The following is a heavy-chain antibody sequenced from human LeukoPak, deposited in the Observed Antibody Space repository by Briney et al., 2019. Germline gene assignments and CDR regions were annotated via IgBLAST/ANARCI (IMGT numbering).Heavy chain of an antibody. CDR2: ISSSGGST. CDR1: GFTFSSYA. Sequence: GGSLRLSCAASGFTFSSYAMHWVRQAPEKGLEYVSAISSSGGSTYYANSVKGRFTISRDNSKNTLYLQMGSLRTEDMAIYYCARGPDVVLVSHWSFFDYWGQGTLVTVSS. CDR3: ARGPDVVLVSHWSFFDY. J-gene: IGHJ4*02. D-gene: IGHD2-8*02. V-gene: IGHV3-64*01.